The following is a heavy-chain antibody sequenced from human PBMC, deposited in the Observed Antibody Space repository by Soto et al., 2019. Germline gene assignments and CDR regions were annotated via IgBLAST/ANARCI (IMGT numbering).Heavy chain of an antibody. D-gene: IGHD6-13*01. CDR1: GFTFSDYY. CDR2: ISSSSSYT. J-gene: IGHJ6*02. CDR3: ARDLSGYSLGMDV. V-gene: IGHV3-11*06. Sequence: GGSLRLSCAASGFTFSDYYMSWIRQAPGKGLEWVSHISSSSSYTNYADSVKGRFTISRDNAKNSLYLQMNSLRAEDTAVYYCARDLSGYSLGMDVWGQGTTVTVSS.